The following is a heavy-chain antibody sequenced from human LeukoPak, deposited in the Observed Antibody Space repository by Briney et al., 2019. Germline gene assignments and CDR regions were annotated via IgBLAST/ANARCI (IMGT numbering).Heavy chain of an antibody. CDR1: GFTFSSYA. CDR2: INHSGST. V-gene: IGHV4-34*01. J-gene: IGHJ6*03. Sequence: GSLRLSCAASGFTFSSYAMSWVRQAPGKGLEWIGEINHSGSTNYNPSLKSRVTISVDTSKNQFSLKLSSVTAADTAVYYCARAEVVAATWNYYYYYMDVWGKGTTVTVSS. CDR3: ARAEVVAATWNYYYYYMDV. D-gene: IGHD2-15*01.